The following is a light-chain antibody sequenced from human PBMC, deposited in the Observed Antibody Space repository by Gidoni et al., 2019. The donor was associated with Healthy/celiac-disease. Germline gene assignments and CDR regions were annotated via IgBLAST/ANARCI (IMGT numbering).Light chain of an antibody. Sequence: EIVLTQSPGTLSLSPGERPTLSCRASQRVSSNYLAWYQQKPGQAPRLLIYGASSRATGIPDRFSGSGAGTDFTLTISRLEPEDFAVYYCQQYGGTFGQGTKVEIK. V-gene: IGKV3-20*01. CDR1: QRVSSNY. CDR3: QQYGGT. J-gene: IGKJ1*01. CDR2: GAS.